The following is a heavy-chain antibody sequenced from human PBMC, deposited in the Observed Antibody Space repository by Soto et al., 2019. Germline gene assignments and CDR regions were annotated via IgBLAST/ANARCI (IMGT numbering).Heavy chain of an antibody. D-gene: IGHD4-17*01. CDR1: GYSFTGYY. CDR2: INPNSGGS. Sequence: QVQLVQSGAEAKKPRASVKVSCKASGYSFTGYYMHWVRQAPGQGLEWMGWINPNSGGSNYAQKFQGWVTMTRDTSISTAYMELSRLRSDDTAVYYCALTTVTTDAFDIWGQVTMVTVSS. V-gene: IGHV1-2*04. CDR3: ALTTVTTDAFDI. J-gene: IGHJ3*02.